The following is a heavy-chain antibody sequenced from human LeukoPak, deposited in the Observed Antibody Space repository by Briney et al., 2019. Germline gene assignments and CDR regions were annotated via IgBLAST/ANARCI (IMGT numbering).Heavy chain of an antibody. J-gene: IGHJ4*02. Sequence: PGGSLRLSCAASGFTFSSYWMSWVRQAPGKGLEWVANIKQDGSEKYYVDSVKGRFTISRDNAKNSLYLQMNSLRAEDTAVYYCASQPGTMVRGVMIQLWGQGTLVTVSS. CDR1: GFTFSSYW. D-gene: IGHD3-10*01. CDR3: ASQPGTMVRGVMIQL. V-gene: IGHV3-7*01. CDR2: IKQDGSEK.